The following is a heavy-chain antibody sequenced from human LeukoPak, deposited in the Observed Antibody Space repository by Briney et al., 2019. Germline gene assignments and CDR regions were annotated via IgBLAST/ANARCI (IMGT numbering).Heavy chain of an antibody. D-gene: IGHD5-18*01. Sequence: SETLSLTCTVSGGSISNFWIWIRQPPGKGLEWTGYIYYSGSTNYNPSLKSRVTISVDTSKNQFSLKLSSVTAADTAVYYCARLRYSYAPGAFDIWGQGTMVTVSS. CDR2: IYYSGST. CDR1: GGSISNF. CDR3: ARLRYSYAPGAFDI. V-gene: IGHV4-59*08. J-gene: IGHJ3*02.